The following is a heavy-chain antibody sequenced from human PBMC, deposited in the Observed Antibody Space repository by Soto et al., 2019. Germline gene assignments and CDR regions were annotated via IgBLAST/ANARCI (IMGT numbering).Heavy chain of an antibody. V-gene: IGHV4-61*01. CDR2: IYYSGST. CDR1: GGSVSSGSYY. J-gene: IGHJ3*02. Sequence: SETLSLTCTVSGGSVSSGSYYWSWIRQPPGKGLEWIGYIYYSGSTNYNPSLKSRVTISVDTSKNQFSLKLSSVTAADTAVYYCARGDYYDSSGYHDAFDIWGQGTMVTVSS. D-gene: IGHD3-22*01. CDR3: ARGDYYDSSGYHDAFDI.